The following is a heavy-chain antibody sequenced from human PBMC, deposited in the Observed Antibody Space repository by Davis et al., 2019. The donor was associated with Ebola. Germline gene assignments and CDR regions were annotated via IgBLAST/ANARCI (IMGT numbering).Heavy chain of an antibody. Sequence: PSGTLSLTCAVYGGSFSGYYWSWIRQPPGKGLEWIGEINHSGSTNYNPSLKSRVTISVDTSKNQFSLKLSSVTAADTAVYYCARRRGYRNYLWFDPWGQGTLVTVSS. V-gene: IGHV4-34*01. CDR3: ARRRGYRNYLWFDP. D-gene: IGHD4-11*01. CDR2: INHSGST. J-gene: IGHJ5*02. CDR1: GGSFSGYY.